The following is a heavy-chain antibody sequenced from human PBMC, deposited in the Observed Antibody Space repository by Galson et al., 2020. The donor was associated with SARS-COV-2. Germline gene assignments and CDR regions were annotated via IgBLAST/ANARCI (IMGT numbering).Heavy chain of an antibody. CDR1: GFTFSSYS. Sequence: GGSLRLSCAVSGFTFSSYSMNWVRQAPGKGLEWISYISSSETTYYADSVKGRFTISRDNAKNSLFLQMNNLRDEDTAGYYCARVSKGLVVVVAATDHWGQGTLVTVSS. CDR3: ARVSKGLVVVVAATDH. CDR2: ISSSETT. D-gene: IGHD2-15*01. V-gene: IGHV3-48*02. J-gene: IGHJ4*02.